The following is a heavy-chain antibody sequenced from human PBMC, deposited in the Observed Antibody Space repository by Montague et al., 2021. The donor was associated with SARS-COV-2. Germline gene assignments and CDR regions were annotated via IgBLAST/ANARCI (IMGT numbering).Heavy chain of an antibody. CDR3: ARHSGRDTIFGVVIIPDAFDX. CDR1: GSSISSSSYY. CDR2: IYYSGST. V-gene: IGHV4-39*01. Sequence: SETLSLTCTVSGSSISSSSYYWDWIRQPPGKGLEWIRSIYYSGSTYYNPSLKSRVTISVDTSKNQFSLKLSSVTAADTAVYYCARHSGRDTIFGVVIIPDAFDXWGQGTMVTVSS. D-gene: IGHD3-3*01. J-gene: IGHJ3*02.